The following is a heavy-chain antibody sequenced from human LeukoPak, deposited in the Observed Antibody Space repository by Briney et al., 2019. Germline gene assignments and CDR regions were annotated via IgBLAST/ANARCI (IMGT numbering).Heavy chain of an antibody. J-gene: IGHJ4*02. CDR1: GFTFSSYG. CDR3: AKGTFGELLYLDY. CDR2: IRYDGSNK. D-gene: IGHD3-10*01. Sequence: GGSLRLSCAASGFTFSSYGMHWVRQAPGKGLEWVAFIRYDGSNKYYADSVKGRFTISRDNSKNTLYLQRNSLRAEDTAVYYCAKGTFGELLYLDYWGQGTLVTVSS. V-gene: IGHV3-30*02.